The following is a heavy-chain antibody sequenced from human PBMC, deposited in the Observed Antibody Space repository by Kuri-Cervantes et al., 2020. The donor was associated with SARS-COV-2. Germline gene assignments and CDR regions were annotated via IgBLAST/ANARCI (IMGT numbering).Heavy chain of an antibody. Sequence: SVKFSCKASGGTFSSYAISWVRQAPGQGLEWMGGIIPIFGTANYAQKFQGRVTITADESTSTVYMELSSLTSEDTAIYYCYCAPKEGFDSWGQGTLVTVSS. CDR1: GGTFSSYA. CDR2: IIPIFGTA. CDR3: YCAPKEGFDS. V-gene: IGHV1-69*13. J-gene: IGHJ4*02. D-gene: IGHD2-21*01.